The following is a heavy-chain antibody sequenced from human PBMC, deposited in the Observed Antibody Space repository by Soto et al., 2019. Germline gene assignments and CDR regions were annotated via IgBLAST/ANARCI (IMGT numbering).Heavy chain of an antibody. CDR3: ATSNTTCPGCYS. Sequence: SETLSPTCLVSGVSISSGYCTWIRQSPGKGLEWIGYISHSGLRHYRASLQSRLTMSVETSKNQFSLNLTSVTAADTAIYYCATSNTTCPGCYSWGQGTLVTVSS. D-gene: IGHD1-26*01. CDR1: GVSISSGY. V-gene: IGHV4-59*01. J-gene: IGHJ5*02. CDR2: ISHSGLR.